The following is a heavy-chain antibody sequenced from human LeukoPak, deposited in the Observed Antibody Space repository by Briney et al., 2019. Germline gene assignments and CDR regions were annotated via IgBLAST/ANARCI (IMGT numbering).Heavy chain of an antibody. CDR1: GFTFSSYW. J-gene: IGHJ5*02. CDR3: ARDPVKGYCSGGSCYRRGNWFDP. CDR2: INSDGSST. D-gene: IGHD2-15*01. V-gene: IGHV3-74*01. Sequence: GGSLRLSCAASGFTFSSYWMHWVRQAPGKGLVWVSRINSDGSSTIYADSVKGRFTISRDNAKNTLYLQMNSLRAEDTAVYYCARDPVKGYCSGGSCYRRGNWFDPWGQGTLVTVSS.